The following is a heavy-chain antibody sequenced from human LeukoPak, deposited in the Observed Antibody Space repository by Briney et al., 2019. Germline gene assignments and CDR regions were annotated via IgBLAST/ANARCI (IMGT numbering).Heavy chain of an antibody. CDR3: AGGLCTGSTCYHYCYFDL. CDR1: GGTFSSFA. D-gene: IGHD1-14*01. Sequence: GSSVKVSCKASGGTFSSFAINWLRQAPGQGLEWVGGIIPSFGTTNHAQRFRDRVTITTDDSADIAYMEMRSLTSQDTATYYCAGGLCTGSTCYHYCYFDLWGRGTLVTVSA. V-gene: IGHV1-69*05. J-gene: IGHJ2*01. CDR2: IIPSFGTT.